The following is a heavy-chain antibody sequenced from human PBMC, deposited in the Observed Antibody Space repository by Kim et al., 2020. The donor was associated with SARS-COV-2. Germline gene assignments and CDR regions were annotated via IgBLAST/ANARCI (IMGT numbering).Heavy chain of an antibody. J-gene: IGHJ4*02. CDR3: ARDSGSYGDYFDY. D-gene: IGHD1-26*01. V-gene: IGHV1-3*01. Sequence: SQTCQGGATISRDTSASTAYMELSSLRSEDTAVYYCARDSGSYGDYFDYWGQGTLVTVSS.